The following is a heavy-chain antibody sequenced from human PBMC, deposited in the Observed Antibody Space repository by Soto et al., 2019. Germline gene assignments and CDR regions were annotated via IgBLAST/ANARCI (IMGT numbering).Heavy chain of an antibody. V-gene: IGHV1-69*13. CDR2: IIPIFGTA. D-gene: IGHD1-26*01. Sequence: SVKVSCKASGGTFSSYAISRVRQAPGQGLEWMGGIIPIFGTANYAQKFQGRVTITADESTSTAYMELSSLRSEDTAVYYCARGSHSGSAPHGDGYFDYWGQGTLVTVSS. CDR3: ARGSHSGSAPHGDGYFDY. CDR1: GGTFSSYA. J-gene: IGHJ4*02.